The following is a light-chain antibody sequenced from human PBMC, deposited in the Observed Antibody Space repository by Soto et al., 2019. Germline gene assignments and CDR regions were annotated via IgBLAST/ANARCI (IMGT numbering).Light chain of an antibody. V-gene: IGKV3D-15*01. Sequence: IVMTQSPATLSVSPGERANLSCRASQSVSSNLAWYQQKPGQAPRLLIHGASSRATGIPARFSGSGSGTEFTLTISSLQSEDFAVYYCQQFNNWPGTFGQGTKVEIK. J-gene: IGKJ1*01. CDR3: QQFNNWPGT. CDR1: QSVSSN. CDR2: GAS.